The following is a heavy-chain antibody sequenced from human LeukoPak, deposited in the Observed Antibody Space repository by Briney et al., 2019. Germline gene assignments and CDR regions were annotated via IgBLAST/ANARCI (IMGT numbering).Heavy chain of an antibody. J-gene: IGHJ4*02. D-gene: IGHD3-16*02. V-gene: IGHV1-8*01. CDR2: MNPNSGNT. Sequence: ASVKVSRKASGYTFTSYDINWVRQATGQGLEWMGWMNPNSGNTGYAQKFQGRVTMTRNTSISTAYMELSSLRSEDTAVYYCARGIRLRLGELSSAHYWGQGTLVTVSS. CDR3: ARGIRLRLGELSSAHY. CDR1: GYTFTSYD.